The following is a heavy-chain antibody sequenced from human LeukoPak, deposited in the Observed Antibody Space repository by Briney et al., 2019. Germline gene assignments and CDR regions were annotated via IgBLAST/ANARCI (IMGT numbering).Heavy chain of an antibody. V-gene: IGHV1-69*05. CDR1: GGTFSSYA. CDR2: IIPIFGTA. J-gene: IGHJ4*02. CDR3: ARGGDCSSTSCPILLGY. D-gene: IGHD2-2*01. Sequence: GSSVKVSCKASGGTFSSYAISWVRQAPGQGLEWMGGIIPIFGTANYAQKFQGRVTITTDESTSTAYVELSSLRSEDTAVYYCARGGDCSSTSCPILLGYWGQGTLVTVSS.